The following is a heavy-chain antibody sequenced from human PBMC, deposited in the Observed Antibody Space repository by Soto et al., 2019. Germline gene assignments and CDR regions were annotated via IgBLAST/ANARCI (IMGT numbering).Heavy chain of an antibody. J-gene: IGHJ5*02. Sequence: SETLSLTCTVSGGSFGSSAYYWGWIRRAPGKGLEWIGSINSSGSTFSNPSLKSRVTLSVDTSKNQFSLKLTSVTAADTALYYCSRRAPEGFDPWGQGTLVTVS. CDR1: GGSFGSSAYY. CDR3: SRRAPEGFDP. CDR2: INSSGST. V-gene: IGHV4-39*01.